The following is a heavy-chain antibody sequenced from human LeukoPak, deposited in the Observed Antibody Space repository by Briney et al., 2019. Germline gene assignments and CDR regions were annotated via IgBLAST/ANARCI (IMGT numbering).Heavy chain of an antibody. Sequence: PGGSLRLSCAASGFTFSTYWMNWVRQAPGKGLVWVSRITSDGSTTRYADSVKGRFTISRDNAKNTLYLQMNSLRVEDTAMYHCVKDGGGSFSTTYDYWGHGNLVTVSS. D-gene: IGHD2-21*01. V-gene: IGHV3-74*01. CDR3: VKDGGGSFSTTYDY. CDR2: ITSDGSTT. CDR1: GFTFSTYW. J-gene: IGHJ4*01.